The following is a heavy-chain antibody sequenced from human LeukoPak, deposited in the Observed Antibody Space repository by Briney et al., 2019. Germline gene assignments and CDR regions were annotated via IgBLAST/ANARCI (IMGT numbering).Heavy chain of an antibody. CDR2: IYYSGNT. CDR3: ARERDGYNH. CDR1: GGSIGSYY. D-gene: IGHD5-24*01. Sequence: SETLSLTCTVSGGSIGSYYWSWIQQPPGKGLEWIGYIYYSGNTNYNPSLKSRVTISVDTSKNQFSLKLSSVTAADTAVYYGARERDGYNHWGQGTLVTVSS. J-gene: IGHJ5*02. V-gene: IGHV4-59*01.